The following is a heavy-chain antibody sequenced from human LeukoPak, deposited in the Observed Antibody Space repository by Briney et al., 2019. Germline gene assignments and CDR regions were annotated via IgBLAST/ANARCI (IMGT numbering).Heavy chain of an antibody. V-gene: IGHV1-69*04. CDR2: IIPILGIA. Sequence: SVKVSCKASGGTFSSYAISWVRQAPGQGLEWMGRIIPILGIANYAQKFQGRVTITADESTSTAYMELSSLRSEDTAVYYCARDSDFEPPRFLEWSPKAGAFDIWGQGTMVTVSS. CDR1: GGTFSSYA. J-gene: IGHJ3*02. CDR3: ARDSDFEPPRFLEWSPKAGAFDI. D-gene: IGHD3-3*01.